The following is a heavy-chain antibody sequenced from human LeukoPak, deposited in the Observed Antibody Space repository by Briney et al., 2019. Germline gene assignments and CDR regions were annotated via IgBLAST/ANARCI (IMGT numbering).Heavy chain of an antibody. CDR3: AREGSPDAFDI. Sequence: GGSLRLSCAASGFTFSSYAMHWVRQAPGKGLEWVAVISYDGSNKYYADSVKGRFTISRDNSKNTLYLQMNSLRAEDTVVYYCAREGSPDAFDIWGQGTMVTVSS. CDR2: ISYDGSNK. V-gene: IGHV3-30-3*01. D-gene: IGHD1-26*01. J-gene: IGHJ3*02. CDR1: GFTFSSYA.